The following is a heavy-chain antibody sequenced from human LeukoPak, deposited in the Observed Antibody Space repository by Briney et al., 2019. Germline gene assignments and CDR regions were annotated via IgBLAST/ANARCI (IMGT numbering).Heavy chain of an antibody. V-gene: IGHV1-2*02. Sequence: ASVKVSCKASGYTFTGYYVHWVRQAPGQGLEWVGWINPNSGGTNYAQKLQGRVTMTRDTSISTAYMELSRLRSDDTAVYYCARFFSGYDSGWFDPWGQGTLVTVSS. CDR2: INPNSGGT. D-gene: IGHD5-12*01. CDR3: ARFFSGYDSGWFDP. CDR1: GYTFTGYY. J-gene: IGHJ5*02.